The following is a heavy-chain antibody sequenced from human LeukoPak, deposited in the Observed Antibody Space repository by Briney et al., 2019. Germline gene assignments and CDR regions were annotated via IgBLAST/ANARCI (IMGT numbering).Heavy chain of an antibody. CDR1: GYTFCRYD. D-gene: IGHD5-24*01. CDR2: IGTAGET. CDR3: ARDQGDGYDY. Sequence: TEGPLRLSCAASGYTFCRYDTHWARQATGKGREWVSAIGTAGETYFSGSVKGRFTISRENAENSLYLQMNSLRAGDTAVYYCARDQGDGYDYWGQGTLVTVSS. J-gene: IGHJ4*02. V-gene: IGHV3-13*01.